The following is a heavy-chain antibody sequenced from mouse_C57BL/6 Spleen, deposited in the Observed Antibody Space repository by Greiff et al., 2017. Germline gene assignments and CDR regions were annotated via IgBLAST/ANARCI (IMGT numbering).Heavy chain of an antibody. D-gene: IGHD1-1*01. CDR3: ARRDYYGSSYVGCYFDY. CDR1: GYTFTDYY. CDR2: INPNNGGT. Sequence: EVQLQQSGPELVKPGASVKISCKASGYTFTDYYMNWVKQSHGKSLEWIGDINPNNGGTSYNQKFKGKATLTVDKSSSTAYMELRSLTSEDSAVYYCARRDYYGSSYVGCYFDYWGQGTTLTVSS. J-gene: IGHJ2*01. V-gene: IGHV1-26*01.